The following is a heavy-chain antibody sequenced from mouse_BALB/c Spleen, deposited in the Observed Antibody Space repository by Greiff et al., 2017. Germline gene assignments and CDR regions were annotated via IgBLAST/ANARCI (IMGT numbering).Heavy chain of an antibody. CDR3: ASPSYGSSYLAY. D-gene: IGHD1-1*01. CDR1: GFNIKDTY. CDR2: IDPANGNT. J-gene: IGHJ3*01. Sequence: VQLQQSGAELVKPGASVKLSCTASGFNIKDTYMHWVKQRPEQGLEWIGRIDPANGNTKYDPKFQGKATITADTSSNTAYLQLSSLTSEDTAVYYCASPSYGSSYLAYWGQGTLVTVSA. V-gene: IGHV14-3*02.